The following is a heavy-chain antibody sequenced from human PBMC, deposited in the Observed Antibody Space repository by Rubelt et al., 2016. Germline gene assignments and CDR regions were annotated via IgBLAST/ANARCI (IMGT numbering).Heavy chain of an antibody. Sequence: QVQRVESGGGVVQPGRSLRLSCAASGFTFSSYAMQWVRQAPGKGLEWVAVISYDGSNKYYADSVKGRFTISRDNSQNTLYLQMNSLRAEDTAVYYCAREITPADLDWGQGTLVTVSS. V-gene: IGHV3-30*04. CDR1: GFTFSSYA. D-gene: IGHD2-2*01. CDR2: ISYDGSNK. J-gene: IGHJ4*02. CDR3: AREITPADLD.